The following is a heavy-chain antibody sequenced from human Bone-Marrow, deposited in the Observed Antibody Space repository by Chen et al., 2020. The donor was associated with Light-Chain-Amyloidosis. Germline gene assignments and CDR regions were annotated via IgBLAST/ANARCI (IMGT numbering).Heavy chain of an antibody. D-gene: IGHD2-2*01. CDR1: GYTFSGYY. Sequence: QVQLVQSGAEVKKPGASVKVSCKASGYTFSGYYIHWVRQAPGQGLEWMGWINPKSGGAKYAQKFQGRVTMTRDTSISTGYMDLSRLRYDDTAVYYCARAVVVPPATPSLGRSYHYSPHGLDVCRQGTTVTVSS. CDR2: INPKSGGA. J-gene: IGHJ6*02. V-gene: IGHV1-2*02. CDR3: ARAVVVPPATPSLGRSYHYSPHGLDV.